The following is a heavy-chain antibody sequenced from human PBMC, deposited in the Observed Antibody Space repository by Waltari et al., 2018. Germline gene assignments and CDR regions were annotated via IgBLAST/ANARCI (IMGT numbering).Heavy chain of an antibody. D-gene: IGHD4-17*01. J-gene: IGHJ4*02. CDR1: GGSISSSSYY. CDR3: ARRYGGTFDY. CDR2: NNYRWST. V-gene: IGHV4-39*07. Sequence: QLQLQESGPGLVKPSETLSLTCTVSGGSISSSSYYWGWIRQPPGKGLGWIGSNNYRWSTYCNPALKSRVTLTVDTSKNQFSLKLSSATAADTAVYYCARRYGGTFDYWGQGTLVTVSS.